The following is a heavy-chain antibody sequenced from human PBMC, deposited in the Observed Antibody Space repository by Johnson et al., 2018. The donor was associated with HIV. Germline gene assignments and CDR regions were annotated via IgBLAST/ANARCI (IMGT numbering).Heavy chain of an antibody. D-gene: IGHD1-26*01. V-gene: IGHV3-66*03. CDR1: GFTVDSNY. Sequence: VQLVESGGGLMQPGGSLRLSCAASGFTVDSNYMSWVRQAPGKGLEWVSVIYSGGSTYYADSVKGRFTLSRDNSKNTLYLQMNSLRAEDTAVYYCAKDGSWGSYSAAADAFDIWGQGTMVTVSS. CDR3: AKDGSWGSYSAAADAFDI. J-gene: IGHJ3*02. CDR2: IYSGGST.